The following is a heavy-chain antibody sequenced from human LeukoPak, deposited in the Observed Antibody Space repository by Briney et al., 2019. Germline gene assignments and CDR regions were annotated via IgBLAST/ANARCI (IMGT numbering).Heavy chain of an antibody. D-gene: IGHD3-3*01. J-gene: IGHJ5*02. CDR1: GYSISTGYY. V-gene: IGHV4-38-2*02. Sequence: PSETLSLTCTVSGYSISTGYYWGWIRQPPGKGLEWIGSIYHSGTTYYNPSLKSRVTISVDTSKNQFSLKLSSVTAADTAVYYCARIYYDFWSGYYSAGNWFDPWGQGTLVTVSS. CDR3: ARIYYDFWSGYYSAGNWFDP. CDR2: IYHSGTT.